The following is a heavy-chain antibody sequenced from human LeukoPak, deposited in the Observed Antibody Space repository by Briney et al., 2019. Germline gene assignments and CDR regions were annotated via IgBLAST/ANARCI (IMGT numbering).Heavy chain of an antibody. J-gene: IGHJ6*04. D-gene: IGHD3-10*01. Sequence: GASVKVSCKASGGTFSSYAISWVRQAPGQGLEWMGGIIPIFGTANYAQKFQGRVTITADESTSTAYMELSSLRSEDTAVYYCARDRRITMVRGVMVPYGMDVWGKGTTATVSS. CDR1: GGTFSSYA. V-gene: IGHV1-69*13. CDR2: IIPIFGTA. CDR3: ARDRRITMVRGVMVPYGMDV.